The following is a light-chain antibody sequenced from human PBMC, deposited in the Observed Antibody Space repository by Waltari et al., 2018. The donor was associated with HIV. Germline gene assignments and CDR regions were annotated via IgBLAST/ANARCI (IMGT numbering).Light chain of an antibody. Sequence: SYELTQPPSVSVSPGQTASITCSGDKLGDKYACWYQQKPGQSPVLVIYQDGKRPSGIPERFSGSNSGNTATLTISGTQSMDEADYYCQAWDSSPANVVFGGGTKVTVL. CDR1: KLGDKY. CDR2: QDG. J-gene: IGLJ2*01. V-gene: IGLV3-1*01. CDR3: QAWDSSPANVV.